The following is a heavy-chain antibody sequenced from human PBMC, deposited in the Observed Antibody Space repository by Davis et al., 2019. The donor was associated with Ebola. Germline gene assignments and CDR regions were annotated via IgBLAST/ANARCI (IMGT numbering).Heavy chain of an antibody. CDR1: GFTVSSNY. J-gene: IGHJ5*02. Sequence: GESLKISCAASGFTVSSNYMSWVRQAPGKGLEWVSVIYSGGSTYYADSVKGRFTISRDNSKNTLYLQMNSLRAEDTAVYYYARDRWDNWFDPWGQGTLVTVSS. CDR2: IYSGGST. D-gene: IGHD1-26*01. V-gene: IGHV3-66*01. CDR3: ARDRWDNWFDP.